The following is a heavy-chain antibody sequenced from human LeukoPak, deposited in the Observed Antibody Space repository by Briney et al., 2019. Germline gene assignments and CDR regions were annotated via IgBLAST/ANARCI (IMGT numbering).Heavy chain of an antibody. CDR3: ARDRAAGMEGRDWFDP. J-gene: IGHJ5*02. CDR1: GGSISSYY. D-gene: IGHD6-13*01. CDR2: IYTSGST. V-gene: IGHV4-4*07. Sequence: SDTLSLTCTVSGGSISSYYWSWIRQPAGKGLEWIGRIYTSGSTNYNPSLKSRVTMSVDTSKNQFSLKLSSVTAADTAVYYCARDRAAGMEGRDWFDPWGQGTLVTVSS.